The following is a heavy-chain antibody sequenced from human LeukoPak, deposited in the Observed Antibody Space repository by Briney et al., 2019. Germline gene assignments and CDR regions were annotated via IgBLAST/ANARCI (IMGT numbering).Heavy chain of an antibody. CDR3: ARYRSYGVYYFDY. CDR2: IYYSGST. Sequence: SQTLSLTCTVSGGSISSGDYYWSRIRQPPGKGLEWIGYIYYSGSTYYNPSLKSRVTISVDTSKNQFSLKLSSVTAADTAVYYCARYRSYGVYYFDYWGQGTLVTVSS. V-gene: IGHV4-30-4*01. D-gene: IGHD5-18*01. J-gene: IGHJ4*02. CDR1: GGSISSGDYY.